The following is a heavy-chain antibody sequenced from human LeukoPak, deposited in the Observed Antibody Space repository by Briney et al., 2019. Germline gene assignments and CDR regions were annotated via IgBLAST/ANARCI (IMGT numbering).Heavy chain of an antibody. CDR2: ITHKSGAT. Sequence: ASVKVSCRASGYTFTDYYIHWVRQAQGEEFEWMGWITHKSGATKFAQKFQGRVTLTRDTSIRTVYMELSNLISDDTATYYCVSWAGGNSDVASFDYWGQGTLVTVSS. CDR1: GYTFTDYY. D-gene: IGHD2-21*01. CDR3: VSWAGGNSDVASFDY. J-gene: IGHJ4*02. V-gene: IGHV1-2*02.